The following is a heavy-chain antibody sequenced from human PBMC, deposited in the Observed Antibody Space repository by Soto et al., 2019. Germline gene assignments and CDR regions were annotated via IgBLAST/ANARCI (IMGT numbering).Heavy chain of an antibody. CDR1: GGSFSGYY. V-gene: IGHV4-34*01. CDR2: INHSGST. CDR3: ARAQDYDILTGYYPHAFDI. Sequence: PSETLSLTCAVYGGSFSGYYWSWILQPPGKGLEWIGEINHSGSTNYNPSLKSRVTISVDTSKNQFSLKLSSVTAADTAVYYCARAQDYDILTGYYPHAFDIWGQGTMVTVS. D-gene: IGHD3-9*01. J-gene: IGHJ3*02.